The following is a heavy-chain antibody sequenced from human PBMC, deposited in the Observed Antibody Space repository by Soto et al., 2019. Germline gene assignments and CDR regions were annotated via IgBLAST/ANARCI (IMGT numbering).Heavy chain of an antibody. D-gene: IGHD2-2*01. V-gene: IGHV3-23*01. CDR1: GFTFSSYA. CDR2: ISGSGGST. CDR3: AKNHKYCSSTSCHWPVGY. J-gene: IGHJ4*02. Sequence: EVQLLESGGGLVQPGGSLRLSCAASGFTFSSYAMSWVRQAPGKGLEWVSAISGSGGSTYYADSVKGRFTISRDNSKNTLYLQMNSLRAEDTAVYYCAKNHKYCSSTSCHWPVGYWGQGTLVTVSS.